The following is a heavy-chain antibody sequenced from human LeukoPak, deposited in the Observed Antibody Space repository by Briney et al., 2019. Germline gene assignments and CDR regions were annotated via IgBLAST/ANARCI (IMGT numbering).Heavy chain of an antibody. D-gene: IGHD5-18*01. CDR2: ISYDGSNK. CDR3: AKGRDTAMVTAFDY. J-gene: IGHJ4*02. Sequence: GGSLRLSCAASGFTFSSYGMHWVRQAPGKGLEWVAVISYDGSNKYYADSVKGRFTISRDNSKNTLYLQMNSLRAEDTAVYYCAKGRDTAMVTAFDYWGQGTLVTVSS. CDR1: GFTFSSYG. V-gene: IGHV3-30*18.